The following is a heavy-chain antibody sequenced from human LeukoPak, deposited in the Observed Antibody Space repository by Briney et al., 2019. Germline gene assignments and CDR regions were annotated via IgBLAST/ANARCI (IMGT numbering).Heavy chain of an antibody. CDR3: ARGSITIFGVGDYYYYGMDV. CDR1: GGSFSGYY. CDR2: INHGAST. Sequence: SSETLSLTCAMYGGSFSGYYWSWIRQPPGKGLEWIGEINHGASTNYNPPLKSRVTISVDTSKNQFSLKLSSVTAADTAVYYCARGSITIFGVGDYYYYGMDVWGQGTTVTVSS. D-gene: IGHD3-3*01. J-gene: IGHJ6*02. V-gene: IGHV4-34*01.